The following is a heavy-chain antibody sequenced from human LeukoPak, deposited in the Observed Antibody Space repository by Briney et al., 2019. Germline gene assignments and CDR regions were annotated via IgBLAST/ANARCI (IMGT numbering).Heavy chain of an antibody. CDR2: ISYDGSNK. CDR1: GFTFSSYG. V-gene: IGHV3-30*18. Sequence: PGGSLRLSCAASGFTFSSYGMHWVRQAPGKGLEWVAVISYDGSNKYYADSVKGRFTISRDNSKNTLYLQMNSLRAEDTAVYYCAKESRYYYGSGSFSSQFDYWGQGNLVTVSS. CDR3: AKESRYYYGSGSFSSQFDY. D-gene: IGHD3-10*01. J-gene: IGHJ4*02.